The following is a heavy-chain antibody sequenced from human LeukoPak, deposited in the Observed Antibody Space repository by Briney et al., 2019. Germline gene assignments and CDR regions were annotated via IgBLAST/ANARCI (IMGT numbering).Heavy chain of an antibody. CDR3: VRARFTTFVYY. CDR1: GFTFKDFY. J-gene: IGHJ4*02. V-gene: IGHV3-11*05. CDR2: INHLGSQT. D-gene: IGHD1-14*01. Sequence: GGSLRLSCAASGFTFKDFYMSWVRQAPGKGLELVSYINHLGSQTDYADSVKGRFTISRDNAKNSLSLQMNNLSVDDTAVYYCVRARFTTFVYYWGQGTLVTVSS.